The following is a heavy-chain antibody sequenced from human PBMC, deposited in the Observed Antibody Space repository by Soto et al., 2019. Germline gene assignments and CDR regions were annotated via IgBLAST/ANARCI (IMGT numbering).Heavy chain of an antibody. V-gene: IGHV5-51*01. Sequence: GESLKISCKGSGYSFNSYWIGWVRQMPGKGLEWMGIIYPGDSDTRYSPSFQGQVTISADKSISTAYLQWSSLKASDTAMYYCARRSSSPYYYYGMDVWGQGTTVTVS. J-gene: IGHJ6*02. CDR3: ARRSSSPYYYYGMDV. CDR1: GYSFNSYW. CDR2: IYPGDSDT. D-gene: IGHD6-13*01.